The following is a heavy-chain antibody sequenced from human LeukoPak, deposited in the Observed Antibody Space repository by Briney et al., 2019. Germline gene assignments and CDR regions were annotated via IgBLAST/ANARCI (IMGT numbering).Heavy chain of an antibody. Sequence: ASVKVSCKASGNTFSGYYIHWVRQAPGQGLEWVGWINPNSGATNYAQQFQGRVTMTRDTSISTAYMELSRLRSDDTAVYYCARDRRRFIESWGQGTLVTVSS. CDR3: ARDRRRFIES. J-gene: IGHJ4*02. CDR2: INPNSGAT. V-gene: IGHV1-2*02. CDR1: GNTFSGYY.